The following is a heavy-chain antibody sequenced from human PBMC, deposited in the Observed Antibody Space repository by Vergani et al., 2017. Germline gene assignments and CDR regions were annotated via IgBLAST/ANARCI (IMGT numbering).Heavy chain of an antibody. CDR2: IYYSGST. D-gene: IGHD5-12*01. CDR3: ARDLNRGYSGYDFDY. CDR1: GGSISSSSHY. Sequence: QLQLQESGPGLVKPSETLSLTCTVSGGSISSSSHYWGWIRQPPGKGLGWIGSIYYSGSTYYNPSLKSRVTISVDTSKNQFSLKLSSVTAADTAVYYCARDLNRGYSGYDFDYWGQGTLVTVSS. V-gene: IGHV4-39*07. J-gene: IGHJ4*02.